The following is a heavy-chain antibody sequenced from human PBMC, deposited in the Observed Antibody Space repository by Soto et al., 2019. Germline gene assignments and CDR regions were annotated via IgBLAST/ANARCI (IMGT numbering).Heavy chain of an antibody. Sequence: LSLTCTVSCGSISSSSYYWGWIRQPPGKGLEWIGSIYYSGSTYYNPSLKSRVTISVDTSKNQFSLKLSSVSAADTAVYSCAITHRGSSALIHYYYGMDVWGQGTTVTVS. CDR1: CGSISSSSYY. CDR2: IYYSGST. V-gene: IGHV4-39*01. CDR3: AITHRGSSALIHYYYGMDV. D-gene: IGHD6-6*01. J-gene: IGHJ6*02.